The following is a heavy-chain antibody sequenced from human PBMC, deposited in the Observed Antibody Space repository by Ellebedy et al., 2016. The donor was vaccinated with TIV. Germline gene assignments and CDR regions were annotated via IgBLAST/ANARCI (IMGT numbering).Heavy chain of an antibody. J-gene: IGHJ4*02. Sequence: GGSLRLSCAASGFTFNGCAMAWVRQAPGKGLEWVSTITGDATNTYYADSVKGRFSISRDNSTNKLHLQLHSLRAEDTAMYYCVKDMYCASLWYFDSWGQGTQVTVSS. V-gene: IGHV3-23*01. CDR3: VKDMYCASLWYFDS. CDR2: ITGDATNT. D-gene: IGHD2-8*02. CDR1: GFTFNGCA.